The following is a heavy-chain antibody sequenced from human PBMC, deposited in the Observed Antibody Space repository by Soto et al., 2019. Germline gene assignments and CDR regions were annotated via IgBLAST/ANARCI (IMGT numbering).Heavy chain of an antibody. Sequence: PGGSLRLSCAASGFTFSSYAMSWVRQAPGKGLEWVSAISGSGGSTYYADSVKGRFTISRDNSKNTLYLQMNSLRAEDTAVYYCAKVPIPLADFWKDLPTTDMDVWGKGTTVTVSS. D-gene: IGHD3-3*01. V-gene: IGHV3-23*01. CDR2: ISGSGGST. J-gene: IGHJ6*03. CDR1: GFTFSSYA. CDR3: AKVPIPLADFWKDLPTTDMDV.